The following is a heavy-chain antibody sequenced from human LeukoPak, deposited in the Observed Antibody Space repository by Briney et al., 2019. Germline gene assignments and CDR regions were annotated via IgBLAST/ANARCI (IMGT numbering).Heavy chain of an antibody. V-gene: IGHV3-23*01. J-gene: IGHJ4*02. CDR1: GFTFKNYG. CDR3: AKRYGLGSSPFDY. Sequence: RGGSLRLSCAASGFTFKNYGMRCVRQAPGEGVVWVSDIRGTGANTYYAGSEKGRLTISRDNAKDAVSLEVNSLRGEDTAVYSCAKRYGLGSSPFDYWGQDTLVSVS. CDR2: IRGTGANT. D-gene: IGHD3-10*01.